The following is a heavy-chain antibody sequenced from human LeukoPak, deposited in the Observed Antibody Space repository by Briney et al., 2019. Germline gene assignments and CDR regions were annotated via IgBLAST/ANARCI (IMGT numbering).Heavy chain of an antibody. D-gene: IGHD3-9*01. J-gene: IGHJ4*02. CDR1: GFTFSSYG. CDR3: AKDAPIEYYDILTGFDY. CDR2: ISYDGSNK. V-gene: IGHV3-30*18. Sequence: GGSLRLTCAASGFTFSSYGMHWVRQAPGKGLEWVAVISYDGSNKYYADSVKGRFTISRDNSKNTLYLQMNSLRAEDTAVYYCAKDAPIEYYDILTGFDYWGQGTLVTVSS.